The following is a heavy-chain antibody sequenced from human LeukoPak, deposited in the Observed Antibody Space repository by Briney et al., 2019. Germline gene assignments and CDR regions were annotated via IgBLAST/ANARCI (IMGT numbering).Heavy chain of an antibody. J-gene: IGHJ4*02. CDR3: ARVARVGASYYFDY. D-gene: IGHD1-26*01. Sequence: NPSETLSLTCTVSGGPISSYYWSWIRQPPGKGLEWLGYIYYSGSTNYNPSLKSRVTISVDTSKNQFSLKLSSVTAADTAVYYCARVARVGASYYFDYWGQGTLVTVSS. V-gene: IGHV4-59*01. CDR1: GGPISSYY. CDR2: IYYSGST.